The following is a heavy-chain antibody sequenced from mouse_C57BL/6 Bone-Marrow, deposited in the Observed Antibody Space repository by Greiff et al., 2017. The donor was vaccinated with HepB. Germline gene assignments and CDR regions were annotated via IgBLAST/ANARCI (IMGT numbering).Heavy chain of an antibody. J-gene: IGHJ1*03. Sequence: EVMLVESGAGLVKPGGSLKLSCAASGFTFSSYAMSWVRQTPEKRLEWVAYISSGGDYIYYADTVKGRFTISRDNARNTLYLQMSSLKSEDTAMYYCTREEVYYGSSPLVWGTGTTVTVSS. V-gene: IGHV5-9-1*02. D-gene: IGHD1-1*01. CDR1: GFTFSSYA. CDR3: TREEVYYGSSPLV. CDR2: ISSGGDYI.